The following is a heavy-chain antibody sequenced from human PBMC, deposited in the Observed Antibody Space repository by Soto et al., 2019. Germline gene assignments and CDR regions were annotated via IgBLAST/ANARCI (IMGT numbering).Heavy chain of an antibody. V-gene: IGHV1-46*01. D-gene: IGHD3-22*01. CDR2: INPSGGST. CDR3: ARAPRDYYDSSGYYFDY. CDR1: GYTFTSYY. Sequence: ASVKVSCKASGYTFTSYYMHWVRQAPGQGLEWMGIINPSGGSTSYTQKFQGRVTMTRDTSTSTVYMELSSLRSEDTAVYYCARAPRDYYDSSGYYFDYWGQGTLVIVPS. J-gene: IGHJ4*02.